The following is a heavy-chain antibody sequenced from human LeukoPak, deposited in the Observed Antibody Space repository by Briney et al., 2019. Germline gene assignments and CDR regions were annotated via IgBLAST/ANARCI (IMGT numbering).Heavy chain of an antibody. V-gene: IGHV4-39*07. CDR3: ARDGLHRRADYYDSSGPFDY. J-gene: IGHJ4*02. D-gene: IGHD3-22*01. CDR1: GGSISSYY. Sequence: SETLSLTCDVYGGSISSYYWTWIRQPPGKGLEWIGSIYYSGSTYYNPSLKSRVTISVDTSKNQFSLKLSSVTAADTAVYYCARDGLHRRADYYDSSGPFDYWGQGTLVTVSS. CDR2: IYYSGST.